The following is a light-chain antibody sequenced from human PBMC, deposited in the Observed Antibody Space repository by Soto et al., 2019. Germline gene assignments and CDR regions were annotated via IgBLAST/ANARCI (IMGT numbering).Light chain of an antibody. CDR3: ISYTSSSTLV. Sequence: QSALTQPASVSGSPGQSITISCTGTSSDVGGYNYVSWYQQHPGKAPKLMIYEVSNRPSGVSNRFSGSKSGNTASLTISGLQAYDEADYYCISYTSSSTLVFGGGTKLTVL. V-gene: IGLV2-14*01. J-gene: IGLJ2*01. CDR2: EVS. CDR1: SSDVGGYNY.